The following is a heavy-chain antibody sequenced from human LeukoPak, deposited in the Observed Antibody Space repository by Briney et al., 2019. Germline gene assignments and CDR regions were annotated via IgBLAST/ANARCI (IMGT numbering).Heavy chain of an antibody. CDR3: SRDSLSSCGGDCYSGLDV. J-gene: IGHJ6*02. D-gene: IGHD2-21*02. CDR2: INSDGSST. CDR1: GFTFSSYW. Sequence: GGSLRLSCAASGFTFSSYWMHWVRQAPGKGLVWVSRINSDGSSTPYADSVKGRFTISRDNAKNTLYLQMNSLRAEDTAVYYCSRDSLSSCGGDCYSGLDVWGQGTTVTVSS. V-gene: IGHV3-74*01.